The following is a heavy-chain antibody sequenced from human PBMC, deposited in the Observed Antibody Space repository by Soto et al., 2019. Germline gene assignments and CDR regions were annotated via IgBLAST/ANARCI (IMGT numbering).Heavy chain of an antibody. D-gene: IGHD3-10*01. CDR3: ARDGNMFRGVMWS. V-gene: IGHV3-48*01. CDR1: GFTFSSYS. Sequence: EVQLVESGGGLVQPGGSLRLSCAASGFTFSSYSMNWVRQAPGKGLEWVSYISSSSSTIYYADSVKGRFTISRDNAKNSLYLHMNSLRAEDTAVYYCARDGNMFRGVMWSWGQGTLVTVSS. J-gene: IGHJ5*02. CDR2: ISSSSSTI.